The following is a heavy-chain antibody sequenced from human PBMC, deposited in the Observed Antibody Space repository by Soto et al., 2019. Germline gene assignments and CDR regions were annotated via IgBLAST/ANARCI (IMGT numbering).Heavy chain of an antibody. V-gene: IGHV1-2*02. CDR3: ARVKAAPHIVVVTAIHDAFDI. J-gene: IGHJ3*02. CDR1: GYTFTGYY. D-gene: IGHD2-21*02. Sequence: ASVKVSCKASGYTFTGYYMHWVRQVPGQGLEWMGWINPNSGGTNYAQKFQGRVTMTRDTSISTAYMELSRLRSDDTAVYYCARVKAAPHIVVVTAIHDAFDIWGQGTMVTVSS. CDR2: INPNSGGT.